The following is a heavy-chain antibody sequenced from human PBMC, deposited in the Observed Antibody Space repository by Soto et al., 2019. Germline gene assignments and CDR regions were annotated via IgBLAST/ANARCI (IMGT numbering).Heavy chain of an antibody. CDR3: AKEYDIVTGSDH. D-gene: IGHD3-9*01. J-gene: IGHJ4*02. Sequence: PGGSLSLSCAASGFTFSLYAMTWVRQAPGKGLEWLSYIRGGGGRTYYADSVKGRFSISRDNSKSMLYLEINSLRTEDTAVYFCAKEYDIVTGSDHWGQGTVVTV. CDR2: IRGGGGRT. V-gene: IGHV3-23*01. CDR1: GFTFSLYA.